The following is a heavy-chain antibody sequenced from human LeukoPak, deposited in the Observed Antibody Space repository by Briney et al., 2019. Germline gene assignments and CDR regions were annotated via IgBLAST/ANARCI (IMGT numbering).Heavy chain of an antibody. CDR2: INPNTDST. CDR1: GYTFTNYD. Sequence: ASVKVSCKASGYTFTNYDINWVRQATGQGLEWMGWINPNTDSTNYAQKFQGRVTMTRDTSISTAYMELSRLKSDDTAIYYCARIGRNLNWFDPWGQGTLVTVSS. CDR3: ARIGRNLNWFDP. J-gene: IGHJ5*02. V-gene: IGHV1-2*02.